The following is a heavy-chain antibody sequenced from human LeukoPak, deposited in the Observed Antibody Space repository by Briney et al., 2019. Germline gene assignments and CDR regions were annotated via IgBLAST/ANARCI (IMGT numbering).Heavy chain of an antibody. CDR3: AKAKNILTGYYKVPFDY. D-gene: IGHD3-9*01. V-gene: IGHV3-23*01. CDR1: GFTFSSYA. CDR2: ISGSGGST. Sequence: PGGSLRLSCAASGFTFSSYAMSWVRQAPGKGLEWVSAISGSGGSTYYADSVKGRFTISRDNSKNTPYLQMNSLRAEDTAVYYCAKAKNILTGYYKVPFDYWGQGTLVTVSS. J-gene: IGHJ4*02.